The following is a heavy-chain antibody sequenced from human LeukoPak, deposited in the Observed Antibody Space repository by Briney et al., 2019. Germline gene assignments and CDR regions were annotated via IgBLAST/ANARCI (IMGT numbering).Heavy chain of an antibody. V-gene: IGHV4-59*01. J-gene: IGHJ4*02. Sequence: KPSETLSLTCTVSGGAISSYYWSWIRQSPGKGLEWIGYIYDSGSTNYNPSLKSRVTMSVDTSNNQFSLKLRSVTAADTAVYYCARELGYCSGSSCYHYSDYWGQGTLVTVSS. CDR1: GGAISSYY. D-gene: IGHD2-15*01. CDR2: IYDSGST. CDR3: ARELGYCSGSSCYHYSDY.